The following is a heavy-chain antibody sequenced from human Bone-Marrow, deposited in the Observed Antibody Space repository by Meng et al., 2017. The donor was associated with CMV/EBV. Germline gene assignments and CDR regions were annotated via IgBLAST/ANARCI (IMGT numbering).Heavy chain of an antibody. V-gene: IGHV3-30*02. Sequence: GGSLRLSCAASGFTFSSYGMHWVRQAPGKGLEGVAFIRYDGSEKFYTDSVKDRFTISRDNSKNTLYLEMSRLRPEDTAVYYCANLAPWNWGQGTLVTVSS. CDR1: GFTFSSYG. CDR3: ANLAPWN. D-gene: IGHD3-3*01. CDR2: IRYDGSEK. J-gene: IGHJ1*01.